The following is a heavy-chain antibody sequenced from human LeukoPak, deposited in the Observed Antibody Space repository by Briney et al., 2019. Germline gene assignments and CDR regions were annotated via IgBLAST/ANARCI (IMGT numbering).Heavy chain of an antibody. J-gene: IGHJ5*02. D-gene: IGHD1-26*01. CDR3: ARDTSGSSPA. CDR1: GFXXSXYW. CDR2: IKQDGSEK. V-gene: IGHV3-7*01. Sequence: SGFXXSXYWMSWVRQAPGKGLEWVANIKQDGSEKYYVDSVKGRFTISRDNAKNSLYLQMNSLRAEDTAVYYCARDTSGSSPAWGQGTLVTVSS.